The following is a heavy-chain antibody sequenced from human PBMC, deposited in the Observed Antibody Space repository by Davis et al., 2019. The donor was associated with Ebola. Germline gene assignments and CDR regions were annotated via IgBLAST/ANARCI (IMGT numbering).Heavy chain of an antibody. CDR2: TYYMSKWYN. CDR3: ARGWLRAGMDV. Sequence: HSQTLSLTCSISGDSVSVNSGGWNWIRQSPSRGLEWLGRTYYMSKWYNDYAPSVVGRISINPDTSKNQFSLQLNSVTPEDTALYYCARGWLRAGMDVWGEGTAVTVSS. CDR1: GDSVSVNSGG. D-gene: IGHD5-18*01. J-gene: IGHJ6*04. V-gene: IGHV6-1*01.